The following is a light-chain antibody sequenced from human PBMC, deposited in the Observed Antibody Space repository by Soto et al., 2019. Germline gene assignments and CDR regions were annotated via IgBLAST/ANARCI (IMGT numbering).Light chain of an antibody. V-gene: IGKV3-11*01. CDR3: QQRLHWPIT. J-gene: IGKJ5*01. CDR2: DAS. CDR1: QTVGRY. Sequence: EIVLTQSPATLSLSPGGRVTLSCRASQTVGRYLSWYQHSPGQGPRLLVYDASNRATGIPARFSGSGSETDFTLTISSLEPEDFAVYYCQQRLHWPITFGQGTRLAIK.